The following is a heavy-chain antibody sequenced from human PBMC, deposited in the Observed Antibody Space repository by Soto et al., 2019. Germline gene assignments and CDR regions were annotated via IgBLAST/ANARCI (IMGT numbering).Heavy chain of an antibody. Sequence: PSETLSLTSTVSGGSISSSGYYWGWLRQSPGKGLEWIGSFYYSGSTYYSPSLKSRVTISGETSKKQISLRLSSVTAADAAVYYCARISVASRYMDVWGKGTTVTVSS. CDR2: FYYSGST. V-gene: IGHV4-39*01. CDR3: ARISVASRYMDV. J-gene: IGHJ6*04. CDR1: GGSISSSGYY. D-gene: IGHD5-12*01.